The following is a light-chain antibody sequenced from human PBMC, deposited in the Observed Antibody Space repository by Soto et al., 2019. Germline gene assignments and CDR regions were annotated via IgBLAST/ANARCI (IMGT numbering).Light chain of an antibody. V-gene: IGKV3-11*01. CDR1: PSFSGS. Sequence: PGERSTLSSRASPSFSGSLAWYQQKTGQPPRLIIYDTSNRATGIPARFSGSGSRTDFTLTISSLDPEDFAVYYCQQRFNWPLTFGGGTKVDIK. CDR2: DTS. J-gene: IGKJ4*01. CDR3: QQRFNWPLT.